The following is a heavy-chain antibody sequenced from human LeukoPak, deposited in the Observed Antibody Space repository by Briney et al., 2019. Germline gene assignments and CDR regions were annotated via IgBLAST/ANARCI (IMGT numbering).Heavy chain of an antibody. CDR1: GASVNSGSSY. D-gene: IGHD6-19*01. CDR2: IYYSGST. J-gene: IGHJ4*02. V-gene: IGHV4-61*01. Sequence: SETLSLTCTVSGASVNSGSSYWSWIRQPPGKRLEWIGYIYYSGSTNYNPSLKSRVTISVDTSKNQYSLKLSSVTAADTAVYYCASVRAVAGLDYWGQGTLVTVSS. CDR3: ASVRAVAGLDY.